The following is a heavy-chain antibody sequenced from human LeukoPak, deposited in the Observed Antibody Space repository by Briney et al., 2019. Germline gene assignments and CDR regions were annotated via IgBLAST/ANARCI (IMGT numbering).Heavy chain of an antibody. CDR2: ISGSGGST. Sequence: GGSLRLSCAASGFTFSSYAMSWVRQAPGKGLEWVSAISGSGGSTYYADSVKGRFTISRDNSKNTLYLQMNSLRAEDTAVYYCAKDALLWFGEGNYFDYWGQGTLVTVSS. CDR3: AKDALLWFGEGNYFDY. V-gene: IGHV3-23*01. CDR1: GFTFSSYA. D-gene: IGHD3-10*01. J-gene: IGHJ4*02.